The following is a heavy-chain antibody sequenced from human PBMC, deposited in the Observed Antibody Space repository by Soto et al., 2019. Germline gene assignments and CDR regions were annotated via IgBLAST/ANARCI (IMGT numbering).Heavy chain of an antibody. D-gene: IGHD6-13*01. CDR3: ARGGIAAAGMNYYYYYGMDV. Sequence: SETLSLTCTVSGGSVSSGSYYWSWIRQPPGKGLEWIGYIYYSGSTNYNPSLKSRVTISVDTSKNQFSLKLSSVTAADTAVYYCARGGIAAAGMNYYYYYGMDVWGQGTTVTVSS. CDR1: GGSVSSGSYY. V-gene: IGHV4-61*01. J-gene: IGHJ6*02. CDR2: IYYSGST.